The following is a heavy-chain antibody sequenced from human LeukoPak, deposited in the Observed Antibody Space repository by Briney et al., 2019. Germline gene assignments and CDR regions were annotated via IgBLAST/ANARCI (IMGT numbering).Heavy chain of an antibody. CDR1: GGSFSGYY. CDR2: INHSGST. D-gene: IGHD6-19*01. J-gene: IGHJ4*02. Sequence: PSETLSLTCAVYGGSFSGYYWSWLRPPPGQGLEWIVEINHSGSTNYNQSLKSRITISVDTSKKHFSLKLSSVTAADTAVYYCAHRGLYRSGSTYYFYDWGQGTLVTVSS. V-gene: IGHV4-34*01. CDR3: AHRGLYRSGSTYYFYD.